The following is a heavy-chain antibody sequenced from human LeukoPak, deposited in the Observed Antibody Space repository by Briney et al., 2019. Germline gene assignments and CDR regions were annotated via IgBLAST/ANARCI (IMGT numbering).Heavy chain of an antibody. CDR3: AKGPYCGGDCYWNYWFFDL. Sequence: GGSLRLSCAASGFTFSSYGMHWVRQAPGKGLEWVAVISYDGSNKYYADSVKGRFTISRDNSKNTLYLQMNSLRAEDTAVYYCAKGPYCGGDCYWNYWFFDLWGRGTLVTVSS. CDR2: ISYDGSNK. D-gene: IGHD2-21*02. J-gene: IGHJ2*01. CDR1: GFTFSSYG. V-gene: IGHV3-30*18.